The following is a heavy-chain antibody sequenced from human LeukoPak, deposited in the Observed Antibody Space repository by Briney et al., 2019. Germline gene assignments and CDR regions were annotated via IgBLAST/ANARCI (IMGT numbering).Heavy chain of an antibody. CDR3: AREDTTGWFDP. J-gene: IGHJ5*02. CDR1: GFTVSSNY. D-gene: IGHD4-17*01. V-gene: IGHV3-53*01. CDR2: IYSGGST. Sequence: GGSLRLSCAASGFTVSSNYMSWVRHAPGKGLEWVSVIYSGGSTYYADSVKGRFTISRDNSKNTLYLQMNSLRAEDTAVYYCAREDTTGWFDPWGQGTLVTVSS.